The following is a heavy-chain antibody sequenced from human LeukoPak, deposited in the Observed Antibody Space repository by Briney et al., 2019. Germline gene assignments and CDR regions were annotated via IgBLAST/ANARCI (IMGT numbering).Heavy chain of an antibody. J-gene: IGHJ6*02. Sequence: GGSLRLSCAASGWTFSSYRLHWVRQAPGKGLAGVAVIYYDGSNKYYADSVKGRFTISRDNSKNTLYLQMNSLRAEDTAVYYCAKEGPRWVAATHRYYGMDVWGQGTTVTVSS. CDR1: GWTFSSYR. CDR3: AKEGPRWVAATHRYYGMDV. V-gene: IGHV3-30*18. D-gene: IGHD2-15*01. CDR2: IYYDGSNK.